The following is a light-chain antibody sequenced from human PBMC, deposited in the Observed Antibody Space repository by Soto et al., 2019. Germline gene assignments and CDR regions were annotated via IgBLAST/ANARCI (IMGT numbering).Light chain of an antibody. Sequence: DIQMTQSPSSLSASVGDRVTITCRASLNIISYLNWYQQKPGKAPKLLIYAASNLQTGVPSRFSGRGSDTDFTLTITSLRPEDVATYYCQQSYGTPPTFGLGTRVET. CDR1: LNIISY. CDR2: AAS. CDR3: QQSYGTPPT. J-gene: IGKJ5*01. V-gene: IGKV1-39*01.